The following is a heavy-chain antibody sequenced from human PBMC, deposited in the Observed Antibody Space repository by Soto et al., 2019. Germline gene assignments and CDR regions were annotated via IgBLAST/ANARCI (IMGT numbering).Heavy chain of an antibody. Sequence: PGGSLRLSCAASGFTFSSYAMSWVRQAPGKGLEWVSAISGSGGSTYYADSVKGRFTISRDNSKNTLYLQMNSLRAEDTAVYYCAKTPYPLYSSTPHYFDYWGQGTLVTVSS. D-gene: IGHD6-13*01. CDR2: ISGSGGST. CDR1: GFTFSSYA. V-gene: IGHV3-23*01. CDR3: AKTPYPLYSSTPHYFDY. J-gene: IGHJ4*02.